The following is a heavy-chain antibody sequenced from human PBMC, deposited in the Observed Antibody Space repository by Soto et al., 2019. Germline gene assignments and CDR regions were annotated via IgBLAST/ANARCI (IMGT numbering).Heavy chain of an antibody. CDR2: INPNSGGT. J-gene: IGHJ6*02. V-gene: IGHV1-2*04. CDR1: GYTFTGYY. CDR3: ARANFGGILRFFEWSSPYGMDV. D-gene: IGHD3-3*01. Sequence: ASVKVSCKASGYTFTGYYMHWVRQAPGQGLEWMGWINPNSGGTNYAQKFQGWVTMTRDTSISTAYMELSRLRSDDTAVYYCARANFGGILRFFEWSSPYGMDVWGQGTTVTVSS.